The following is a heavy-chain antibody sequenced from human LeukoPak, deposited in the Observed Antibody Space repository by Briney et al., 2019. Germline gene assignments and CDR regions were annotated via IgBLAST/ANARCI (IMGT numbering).Heavy chain of an antibody. CDR1: GGSISRDY. CDR2: IYKGA. D-gene: IGHD2-15*01. Sequence: PSETLSLTCTVSGGSISRDYWSWARQPPGKGLEWLGYIYKGATYNRSLNSRVTISVDTSNSQFSLKLSSVTAADTAIYFCAGIYYSGGSLRQAYWGQGILVTVSS. CDR3: AGIYYSGGSLRQAY. J-gene: IGHJ4*02. V-gene: IGHV4-59*01.